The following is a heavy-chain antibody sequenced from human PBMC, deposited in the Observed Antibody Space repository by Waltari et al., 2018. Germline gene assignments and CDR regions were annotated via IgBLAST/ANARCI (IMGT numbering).Heavy chain of an antibody. D-gene: IGHD3-22*01. CDR2: INPSGGST. V-gene: IGHV1-46*01. CDR1: GYTFTSYY. CDR3: ARPKYYYDSSGYYLDY. Sequence: QVQLVQSGAEVKKPGASVKVSCKASGYTFTSYYMHWVRTAPGQGLEWMGIINPSGGSTSYAQKFQGRVTMTRDTSTSTVHMELSSLRSEDTAVYYCARPKYYYDSSGYYLDYWGQGTLVTVSS. J-gene: IGHJ4*02.